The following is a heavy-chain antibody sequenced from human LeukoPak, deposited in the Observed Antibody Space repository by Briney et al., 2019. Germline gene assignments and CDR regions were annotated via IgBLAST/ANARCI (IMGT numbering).Heavy chain of an antibody. Sequence: GGSLTLSCAASGFTVSNNYMRWVRQAPGQGLEWVSFIYSGGSTYYADSVKGRFTISTDSSRNTLYLQLTSLRAEETALYYCATRNYWGQGTLVTVSS. CDR2: IYSGGST. CDR1: GFTVSNNY. V-gene: IGHV3-53*01. CDR3: ATRNY. J-gene: IGHJ4*02.